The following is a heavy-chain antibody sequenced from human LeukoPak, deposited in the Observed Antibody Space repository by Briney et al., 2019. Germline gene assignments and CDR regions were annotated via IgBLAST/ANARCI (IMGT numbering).Heavy chain of an antibody. CDR3: ATDRGWRTSGYYLYYFEY. D-gene: IGHD3-3*01. CDR2: ISYDGSNK. CDR1: GFTFSSYA. Sequence: GRSLRLSCAASGFTFSSYAMHWVRQAPGKGLEWVAVISYDGSNKYYADSVKGRFTISRDNSKNTLYLQMNSLRAEDTAVYYCATDRGWRTSGYYLYYFEYWGQGTLVTYSS. J-gene: IGHJ4*02. V-gene: IGHV3-30-3*01.